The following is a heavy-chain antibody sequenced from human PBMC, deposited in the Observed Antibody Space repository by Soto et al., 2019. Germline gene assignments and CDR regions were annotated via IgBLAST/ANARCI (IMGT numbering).Heavy chain of an antibody. V-gene: IGHV5-51*01. Sequence: LGESLKISCKGSGYSFTSYWIGWVRQMPGKGLEWMGIIYPGDSDTRYSPSFQGQVTISADKSISTAYLQWSSLKASDTAMYYCARGLAAPDYYYYYYMDVWGKGTTVTVSS. D-gene: IGHD2-15*01. J-gene: IGHJ6*03. CDR3: ARGLAAPDYYYYYYMDV. CDR1: GYSFTSYW. CDR2: IYPGDSDT.